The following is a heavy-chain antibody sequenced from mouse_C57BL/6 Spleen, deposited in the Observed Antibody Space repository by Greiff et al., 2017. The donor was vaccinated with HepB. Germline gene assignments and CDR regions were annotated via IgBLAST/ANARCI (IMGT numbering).Heavy chain of an antibody. Sequence: EVQVVESGGGLVKPGGSLKLSCAASGFTFSSYAMSWVRQTPEKRLEWVATISDGGSYTYYPDNVKGRFTISRDNAKNNLYLQMSHLKSEDTAMYYCARSLAYYSNYVYAMDYWGQGTSVTVSS. CDR2: ISDGGSYT. J-gene: IGHJ4*01. CDR1: GFTFSSYA. CDR3: ARSLAYYSNYVYAMDY. D-gene: IGHD2-5*01. V-gene: IGHV5-4*01.